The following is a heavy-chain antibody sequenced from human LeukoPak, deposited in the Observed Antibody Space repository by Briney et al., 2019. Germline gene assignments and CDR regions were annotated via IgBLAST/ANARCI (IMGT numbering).Heavy chain of an antibody. D-gene: IGHD4-17*01. J-gene: IGHJ4*02. V-gene: IGHV4-34*01. CDR2: INHSGST. CDR1: GGSFSGYY. CDR3: ARGYGDY. Sequence: SETLSLTCAVYGGSFSGYYWSWIRQPPGKGLEWIGEINHSGSTNYNPSLKSRVTISVDTSKNQFSLKLSSVTAADTAVYYCARGYGDYWGQGALVTVSS.